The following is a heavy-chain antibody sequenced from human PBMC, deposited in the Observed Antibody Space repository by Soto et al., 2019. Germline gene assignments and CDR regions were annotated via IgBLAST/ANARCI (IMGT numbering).Heavy chain of an antibody. J-gene: IGHJ5*02. CDR2: ISYDGSNK. D-gene: IGHD3-10*01. CDR3: EKDRATMVRGVIITKWFDP. Sequence: GGSLRLSCAASVFTFSSYVMHWVRQAPGKGLEWVAVISYDGSNKYYAYSVKGRFTISRDNSKNTLYLQMNRLRAEDTAVYYCEKDRATMVRGVIITKWFDPWGQGTMV. V-gene: IGHV3-30*18. CDR1: VFTFSSYV.